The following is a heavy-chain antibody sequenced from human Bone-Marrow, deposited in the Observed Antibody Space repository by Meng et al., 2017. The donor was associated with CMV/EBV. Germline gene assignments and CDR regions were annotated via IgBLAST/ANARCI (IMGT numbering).Heavy chain of an antibody. Sequence: GRPLRLSCAGSGFIFSDHYIDGVRQAPGKGLEWVGRAGNKASRYTTEYAASVTGRFTFSRDDSENSMYLQMNSLKSEDTAVYYCPKGYSGLDIYAFEVWGHGTMVTVSS. CDR1: GFIFSDHY. CDR2: AGNKASRYTT. V-gene: IGHV3-72*01. CDR3: PKGYSGLDIYAFEV. J-gene: IGHJ3*01. D-gene: IGHD1-26*01.